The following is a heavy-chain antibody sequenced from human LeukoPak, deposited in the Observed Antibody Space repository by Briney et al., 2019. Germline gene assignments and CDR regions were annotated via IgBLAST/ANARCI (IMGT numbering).Heavy chain of an antibody. Sequence: GGSLRLSCAASGFTFSSYGMHWVRQAPGKGLEWVSGISGSGDNTYNADSVKGRFTISRDNSKRMVYLQMNNLRAEDTAVYFCAKDRVVRGIMGAFDPWGQGTLVTVSS. CDR3: AKDRVVRGIMGAFDP. D-gene: IGHD3-10*01. CDR1: GFTFSSYG. CDR2: ISGSGDNT. J-gene: IGHJ5*02. V-gene: IGHV3-23*01.